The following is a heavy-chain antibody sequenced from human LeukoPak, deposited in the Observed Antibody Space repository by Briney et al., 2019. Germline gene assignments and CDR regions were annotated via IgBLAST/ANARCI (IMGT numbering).Heavy chain of an antibody. CDR1: GFTFSNYT. V-gene: IGHV3-21*01. CDR2: ISISSIYI. Sequence: GGSLRLSCSASGFTFSNYTMHWVRQAPGKGLEWVSSISISSIYIYYADSVKGRFTISKDNAKKSLYLQMNSLRAEDMAVYYCARHGGYCSGGGCYGDAFNIWGQGTMVTVSS. J-gene: IGHJ3*02. D-gene: IGHD2-15*01. CDR3: ARHGGYCSGGGCYGDAFNI.